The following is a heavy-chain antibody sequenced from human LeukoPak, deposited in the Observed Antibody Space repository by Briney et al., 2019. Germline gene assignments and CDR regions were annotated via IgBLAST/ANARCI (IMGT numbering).Heavy chain of an antibody. J-gene: IGHJ5*02. CDR3: ARDVGFNNGWPA. CDR1: GFSFKTYE. D-gene: IGHD6-19*01. CDR2: ISVGGSDE. Sequence: GGSLRLSCVASGFSFKTYEMNWVRQAPGKGLEWISYISVGGSDEDYADSVKGRFSISREKAQHSLFLPMNSLRVEDPAVYYCARDVGFNNGWPAWGQGTLVTVSS. V-gene: IGHV3-48*03.